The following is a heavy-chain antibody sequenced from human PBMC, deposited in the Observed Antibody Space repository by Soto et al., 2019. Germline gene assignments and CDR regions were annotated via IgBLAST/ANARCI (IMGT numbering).Heavy chain of an antibody. CDR1: GFTFSTYW. Sequence: GGSLRLSCAASGFTFSTYWMSWVRQAPGKGLEWVANIKQDGSESNYVDSVKGRFTISRDNAKNSLYLQMNSLRAEDTAVYYCARHVWTWFDPWGQGTLVTVSS. CDR2: IKQDGSES. D-gene: IGHD2-21*01. CDR3: ARHVWTWFDP. V-gene: IGHV3-7*03. J-gene: IGHJ5*02.